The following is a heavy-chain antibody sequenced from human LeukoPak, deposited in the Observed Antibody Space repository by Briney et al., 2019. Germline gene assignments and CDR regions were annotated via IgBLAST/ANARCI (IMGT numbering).Heavy chain of an antibody. CDR1: GFTFSSYG. CDR3: AKEYLSGFVP. Sequence: GGTLRLSCATSGFTFSSYGMHWVRHAPGKGLEVVAIISHDGNNKYYADSVKGRFTIYRDNSKNTLYLQMNSLRAEDTAVYYCAKEYLSGFVPWGQGTLVSVSS. D-gene: IGHD1-14*01. V-gene: IGHV3-30*18. CDR2: ISHDGNNK. J-gene: IGHJ5*02.